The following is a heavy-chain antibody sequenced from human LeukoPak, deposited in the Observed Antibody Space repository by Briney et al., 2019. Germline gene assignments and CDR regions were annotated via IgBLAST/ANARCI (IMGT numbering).Heavy chain of an antibody. J-gene: IGHJ6*02. D-gene: IGHD3-3*01. Sequence: PGGSLRLSCAASGFTVSSNYMSWVRQAPGKGLEWVSDISGGGHSTYYADSVKGRFTISRDNSKNTLYLQMNSLRAEDTAVYYCAKDYDFWSGIGMDVWGQGTTVTVSS. V-gene: IGHV3-23*01. CDR2: ISGGGHST. CDR3: AKDYDFWSGIGMDV. CDR1: GFTVSSNY.